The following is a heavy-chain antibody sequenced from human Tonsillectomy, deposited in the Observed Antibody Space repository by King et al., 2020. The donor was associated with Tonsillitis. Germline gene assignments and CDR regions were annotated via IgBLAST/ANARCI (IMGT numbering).Heavy chain of an antibody. CDR2: ISGSGCST. Sequence: VQLVESGGGLVQPGGSLRLSCAASGFTFSSDAMSWVRQAPGKGLEWGAAISGSGCSTYYTDSVQGRFTISTDNPKNTLYLQMNSLRAEDTAIYYCAKDTTRTRIAAATDHWGQGTLVTVSS. CDR3: AKDTTRTRIAAATDH. CDR1: GFTFSSDA. J-gene: IGHJ4*02. V-gene: IGHV3-23*04. D-gene: IGHD6-13*01.